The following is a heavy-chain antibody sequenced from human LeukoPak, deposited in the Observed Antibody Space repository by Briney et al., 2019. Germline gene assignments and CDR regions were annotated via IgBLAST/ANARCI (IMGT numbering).Heavy chain of an antibody. V-gene: IGHV4-39*01. D-gene: IGHD6-19*01. CDR3: ARLGGEGGWFNYYYYYMDV. CDR2: IYYSGTT. J-gene: IGHJ6*03. CDR1: GGSIISSEYY. Sequence: PSETLSLTCTVSGGSIISSEYYWGWIRQPPGKGLEWIGTIYYSGTTYYNPSLKSRVTISVDTSKNQFSLKLSSVTAADTAVYYCARLGGEGGWFNYYYYYMDVWGKGTTVTISS.